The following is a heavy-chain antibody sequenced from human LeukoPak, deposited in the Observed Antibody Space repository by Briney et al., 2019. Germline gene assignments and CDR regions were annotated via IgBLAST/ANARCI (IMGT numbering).Heavy chain of an antibody. J-gene: IGHJ5*02. CDR1: GGSFSGYY. CDR2: MNHCGSA. CDR3: ARQQISFFGVVQNWFDP. V-gene: IGHV4-34*01. D-gene: IGHD3-3*01. Sequence: SETLSLTCAVYGGSFSGYYWSWIRQPPGKGLEWIGEMNHCGSANYNPSLKSRVTISIDTSKNQFFLTLRSATAADTAVYYCARQQISFFGVVQNWFDPWGQGTLVTVS.